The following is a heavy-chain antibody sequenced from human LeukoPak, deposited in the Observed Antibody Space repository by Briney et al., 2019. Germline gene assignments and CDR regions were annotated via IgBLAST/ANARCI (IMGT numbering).Heavy chain of an antibody. V-gene: IGHV1-45*02. D-gene: IGHD5-12*01. Sequence: GSSVKVSCKASGYTFTYRYLHWVRQAPGQALEWMGWITPFNGNTNYAQKFQDRVTITRDRSMSTAYMELSSLRSEDTAMYYCASADSDYGLDYWGQGTLVTVSS. J-gene: IGHJ4*02. CDR2: ITPFNGNT. CDR1: GYTFTYRY. CDR3: ASADSDYGLDY.